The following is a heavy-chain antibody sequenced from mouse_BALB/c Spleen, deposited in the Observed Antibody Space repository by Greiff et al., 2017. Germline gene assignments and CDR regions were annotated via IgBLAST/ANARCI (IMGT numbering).Heavy chain of an antibody. V-gene: IGHV1-69*02. D-gene: IGHD1-1*01. Sequence: QVQLQQPGAELVRAGASVKLSCKASGYTFTSYWINWVKQRPGQGLEWIGNIYPSDSYTNYNQKFKDKATLTVDKSSSTAYMQLSSQTSEDSAVYYCTRALYYYGSSARGYLDVWGAGTTVTGSS. CDR3: TRALYYYGSSARGYLDV. CDR2: IYPSDSYT. CDR1: GYTFTSYW. J-gene: IGHJ1*01.